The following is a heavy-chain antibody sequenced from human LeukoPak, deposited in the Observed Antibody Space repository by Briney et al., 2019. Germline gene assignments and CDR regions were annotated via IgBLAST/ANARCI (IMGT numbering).Heavy chain of an antibody. CDR1: GYTLTDNH. Sequence: ASVKVSCKASGYTLTDNHLYWVRQAPGQGLEWMGWLDPKSGGTNLAQNFQGRLTMTRDTSTSTAYMELSRLTFDDTAVYYCARELGVNAFDVWGQGTMVTVSS. D-gene: IGHD7-27*01. CDR2: LDPKSGGT. CDR3: ARELGVNAFDV. J-gene: IGHJ3*01. V-gene: IGHV1-2*02.